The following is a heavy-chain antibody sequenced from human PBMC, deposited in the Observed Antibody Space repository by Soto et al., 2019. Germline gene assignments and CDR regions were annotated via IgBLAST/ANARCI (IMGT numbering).Heavy chain of an antibody. V-gene: IGHV4-34*01. D-gene: IGHD3-16*01. J-gene: IGHJ6*02. CDR2: INHSGST. CDR3: ARTRRMITTFSNYHGMAG. CDR1: GGSFSVYY. Sequence: SETLSLTCAVYGGSFSVYYWSWIRQPPGKGLEWIGEINHSGSTNYNPSLKSRVTISVDTSKSQFSLKLASVTAADTAVYYCARTRRMITTFSNYHGMAGWGQGTTVTVS.